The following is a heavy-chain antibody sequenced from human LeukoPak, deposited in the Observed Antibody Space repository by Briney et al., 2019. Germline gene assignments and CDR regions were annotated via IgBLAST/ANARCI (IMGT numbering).Heavy chain of an antibody. J-gene: IGHJ4*02. D-gene: IGHD3-22*01. CDR3: AGRLDYYDSSGYLY. V-gene: IGHV4-39*01. CDR1: GGSISRSNYY. CDR2: IYYSGST. Sequence: SETLSLTCTVSGGSISRSNYYWGWIRQPPGKGLEWIGSIYYSGSTYYNPSLKSRVTISVDTSKNQFSLKLSSVTAADTAVYYCAGRLDYYDSSGYLYWGQGTLVTVSS.